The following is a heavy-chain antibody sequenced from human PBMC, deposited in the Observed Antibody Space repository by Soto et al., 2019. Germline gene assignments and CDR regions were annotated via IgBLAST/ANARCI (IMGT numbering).Heavy chain of an antibody. D-gene: IGHD4-17*01. CDR3: ARDPTVTTLGGGWFDP. J-gene: IGHJ5*02. CDR2: IIPIFGTA. V-gene: IGHV1-69*01. Sequence: QVQLVQSGAEVKKPGSSVKVSCKASGGTFSSYAISWVRQAPGQGLEWMGGIIPIFGTANYAQKFQGRVTITADESTSTAYMELSSLRSEDTAGYYCARDPTVTTLGGGWFDPWGQGTLVTVSS. CDR1: GGTFSSYA.